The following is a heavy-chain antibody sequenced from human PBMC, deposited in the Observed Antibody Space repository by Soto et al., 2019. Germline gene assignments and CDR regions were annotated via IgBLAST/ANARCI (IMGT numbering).Heavy chain of an antibody. CDR3: AKDLTGGDDY. Sequence: GGSLRLCCAASGFTCSSYGMHWVRQAPGKGLEWVAVISYDGSNKYYADSVKGRFTISRDNSKNTLYLQMNSLRAEDTAVYYCAKDLTGGDDYWGQGTLVTVSS. J-gene: IGHJ4*02. CDR1: GFTCSSYG. V-gene: IGHV3-30*18. D-gene: IGHD3-9*01. CDR2: ISYDGSNK.